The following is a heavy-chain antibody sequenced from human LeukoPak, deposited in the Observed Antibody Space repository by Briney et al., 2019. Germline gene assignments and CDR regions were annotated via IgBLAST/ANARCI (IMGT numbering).Heavy chain of an antibody. CDR3: AKGSQRWQQLSPSDAFDI. Sequence: GGSLRLSCAASGFTFSSYAMSWVRQGPAKGLEWVSAITGSGASTYYADSVKGRITIFRDNSKNALYLQMNSLRGEDTAIYYCAKGSQRWQQLSPSDAFDIWGRGTMVTVSS. V-gene: IGHV3-23*01. CDR1: GFTFSSYA. CDR2: ITGSGAST. J-gene: IGHJ3*02. D-gene: IGHD5-24*01.